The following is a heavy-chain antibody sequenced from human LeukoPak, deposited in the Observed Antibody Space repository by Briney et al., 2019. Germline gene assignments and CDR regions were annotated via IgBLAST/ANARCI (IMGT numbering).Heavy chain of an antibody. CDR3: ARQAVGAIPYYYYYYMDV. Sequence: SETLSLTCAVSGDFISGYYWSWIRQPAGKGLEWIGRIYASGSTNYNPSLRSRVTMSVDTSKNQFSLKLSSVTAADTAVYYCARQAVGAIPYYYYYYMDVWGKGTTVTVSS. D-gene: IGHD1-26*01. V-gene: IGHV4-4*07. CDR2: IYASGST. J-gene: IGHJ6*03. CDR1: GDFISGYY.